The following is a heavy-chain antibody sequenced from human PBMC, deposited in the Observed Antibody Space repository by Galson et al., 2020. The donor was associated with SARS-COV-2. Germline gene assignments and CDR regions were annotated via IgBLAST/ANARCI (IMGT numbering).Heavy chain of an antibody. V-gene: IGHV6-1*01. J-gene: IGHJ5*02. CDR3: VRLTVTLGRFDP. CDR2: TYYRSKWFN. D-gene: IGHD4-17*01. CDR1: GDSVSSISAA. Sequence: SETLSLTCAISGDSVSSISAAWNWIRQSPSRGLEWLGRTYYRSKWFNDFAASVKSRIIINPDTSRNQFSLQLNSVTPEDTAVYFCVRLTVTLGRFDPWGQGTPVTVSS.